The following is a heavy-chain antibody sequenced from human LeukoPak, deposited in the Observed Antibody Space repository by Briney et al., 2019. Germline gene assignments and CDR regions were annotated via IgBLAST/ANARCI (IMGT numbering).Heavy chain of an antibody. V-gene: IGHV3-30-3*01. D-gene: IGHD6-13*01. CDR3: ARDRLTYSSPGESQPPGMDV. J-gene: IGHJ6*02. CDR2: ISYDGSNK. CDR1: GFTFSSYA. Sequence: GGSLRLSCAASGFTFSSYAMHWVRQAPGKGLEWVAVISYDGSNKYYADSVKGRFTISRDNSKNTLYLQMNSLRAEDTAVYYCARDRLTYSSPGESQPPGMDVWGQGTTVTVSS.